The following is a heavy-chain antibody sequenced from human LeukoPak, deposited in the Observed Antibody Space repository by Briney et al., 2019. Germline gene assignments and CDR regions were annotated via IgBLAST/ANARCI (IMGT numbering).Heavy chain of an antibody. CDR3: AKDQPNYYDSSGYPLY. J-gene: IGHJ4*02. Sequence: GGSLRLSCAASGFTFSSYAMGWVRQAPGKGLEWVSAISGSGGSTYYADSVKGRFTISRDNSKNTLYLQMNSLRAEDTAVYYCAKDQPNYYDSSGYPLYWGQGTLVTVSS. V-gene: IGHV3-23*01. CDR2: ISGSGGST. CDR1: GFTFSSYA. D-gene: IGHD3-22*01.